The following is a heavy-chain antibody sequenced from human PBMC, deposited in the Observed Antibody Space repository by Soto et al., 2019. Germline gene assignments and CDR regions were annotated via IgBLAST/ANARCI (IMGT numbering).Heavy chain of an antibody. CDR1: GDSISSSSYY. J-gene: IGHJ2*01. Sequence: QLQLQESGPGLVKPSETLSLTCTVSGDSISSSSYYWVWIRQPPGRGLEWIGSIFYSGTTYYNPSLKSRVTISIDTSKNQFSLKLTSVTAADTAVYYCAKTGPYDILTYWYFDLWGRGPLVTVSS. CDR2: IFYSGTT. CDR3: AKTGPYDILTYWYFDL. V-gene: IGHV4-39*01. D-gene: IGHD3-9*01.